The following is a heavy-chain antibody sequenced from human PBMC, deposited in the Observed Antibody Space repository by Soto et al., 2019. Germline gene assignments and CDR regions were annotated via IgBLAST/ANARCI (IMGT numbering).Heavy chain of an antibody. V-gene: IGHV3-74*01. CDR1: GFTFSTYW. CDR3: ARATGSNHPFDY. J-gene: IGHJ4*02. CDR2: ISTDGSST. Sequence: EVQLVESGGGLVQPGGSLRLSCAATGFTFSTYWMHWVRQGPGKGLVWVSRISTDGSSTTYADYVKGRFTISRDNAKNTLYLKMNRLRAEDTAVYYCARATGSNHPFDYWGQGSLVTVSS. D-gene: IGHD2-2*01.